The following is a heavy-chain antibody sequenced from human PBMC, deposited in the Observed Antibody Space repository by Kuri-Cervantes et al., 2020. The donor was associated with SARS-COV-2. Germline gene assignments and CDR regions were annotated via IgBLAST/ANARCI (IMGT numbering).Heavy chain of an antibody. CDR3: ARAQEHNAQQLAGVDY. J-gene: IGHJ4*02. Sequence: SVKVSCKASGYTFTSYYMHWVRQAPGQGLEWMGIINPSGGSTSYEQKFQGRVTMTRDTSTSTVYMELSSLRSEDPAVYYCARAQEHNAQQLAGVDYWGQGTLVTVSS. CDR1: GYTFTSYY. V-gene: IGHV1-46*01. D-gene: IGHD6-13*01. CDR2: INPSGGST.